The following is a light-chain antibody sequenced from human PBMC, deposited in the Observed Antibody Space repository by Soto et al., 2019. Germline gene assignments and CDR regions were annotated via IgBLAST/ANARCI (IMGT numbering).Light chain of an antibody. CDR1: NSNIGSNT. Sequence: QSVLTQPPSASGTHGQTVTISCSGRNSNIGSNTVNWYQQLTGTPNKLLIYSNNQRRSGVTDRFSGYNSGTSASLAISGLQSEDESYYYCAEWDYGLHGPVFGGENKLTVL. CDR3: AEWDYGLHGPV. CDR2: SNN. J-gene: IGLJ2*01. V-gene: IGLV1-44*01.